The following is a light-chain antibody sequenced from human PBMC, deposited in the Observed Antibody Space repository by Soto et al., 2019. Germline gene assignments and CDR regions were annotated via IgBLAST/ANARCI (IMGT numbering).Light chain of an antibody. J-gene: IGLJ1*01. CDR1: SSDIGSYNY. Sequence: QSVLTQPASVSGSPGQSIAISCTGTSSDIGSYNYVSWYQQHPGKAPKLIIHEVSNRPSGISDHFSGSKSGNTASLTISGLQADDEADYYCSSHITYSTRIFGTGTKVTVL. CDR3: SSHITYSTRI. V-gene: IGLV2-14*01. CDR2: EVS.